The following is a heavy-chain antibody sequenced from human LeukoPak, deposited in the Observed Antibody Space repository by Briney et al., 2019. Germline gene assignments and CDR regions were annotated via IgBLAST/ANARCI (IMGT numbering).Heavy chain of an antibody. D-gene: IGHD6-6*01. CDR1: GGSISSSSHY. V-gene: IGHV4-39*01. Sequence: PSETLSLTCSVSGGSISSSSHYWVWIRQPPGRGLEWIGNIYYSGSTYYSPSLKSRVTMSVDTSKNQFSLRLSPATAADTAVYYCARYSSSSGWFDPWGQGTLVTVSS. CDR2: IYYSGST. CDR3: ARYSSSSGWFDP. J-gene: IGHJ5*02.